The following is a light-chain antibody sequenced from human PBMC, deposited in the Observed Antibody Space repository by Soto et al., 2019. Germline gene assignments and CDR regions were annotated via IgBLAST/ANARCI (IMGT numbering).Light chain of an antibody. Sequence: DIQMTQSPSTLSASVGDRVTITCRASQRITSWLAWYQQKPGQAPKLLIYKASSLESGVPSRFSGSGSGTEFTLTISSLQPDDFAVYYCQQYHDSPWTFGQGTKVEIK. V-gene: IGKV1-5*03. J-gene: IGKJ1*01. CDR2: KAS. CDR1: QRITSW. CDR3: QQYHDSPWT.